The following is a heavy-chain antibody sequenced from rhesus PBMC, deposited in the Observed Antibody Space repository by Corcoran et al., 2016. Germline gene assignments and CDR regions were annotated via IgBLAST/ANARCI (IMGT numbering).Heavy chain of an antibody. Sequence: QVQLQESGPGLVKPSETLSLTCAVSGGSISDDYYWSWIRQPPGKGLEWIGYIYCSGWGTNYHPSPKNRVTISIDPSKNQFSLKLSSVTAADTAVYYCAREDYNFWTGYYMGGFDFWGQGLRVTVSA. CDR2: IYCSGWGT. CDR1: GGSISDDYY. CDR3: AREDYNFWTGYYMGGFDF. J-gene: IGHJ3*01. V-gene: IGHV4-106*01. D-gene: IGHD3-3*01.